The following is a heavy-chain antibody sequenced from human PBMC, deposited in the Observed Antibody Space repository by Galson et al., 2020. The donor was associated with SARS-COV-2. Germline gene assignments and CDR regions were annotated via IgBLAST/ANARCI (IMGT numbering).Heavy chain of an antibody. CDR3: ARRGHGTTYYGMDV. J-gene: IGHJ6*02. V-gene: IGHV5-51*01. D-gene: IGHD1-7*01. CDR1: GYNFINYW. CDR2: IYPGDSDT. Sequence: GESLQISCQASGYNFINYWIAWVRQMPGKGLELVGIIYPGDSDTRYSPSLQGQVTISVDKSISTAYLQWRSLKASDTAMYYCARRGHGTTYYGMDVWGQGTTVTVSS.